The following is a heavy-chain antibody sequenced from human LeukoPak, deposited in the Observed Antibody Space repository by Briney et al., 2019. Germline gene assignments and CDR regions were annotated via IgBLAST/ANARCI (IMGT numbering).Heavy chain of an antibody. J-gene: IGHJ4*02. CDR3: ARDLPTVTVFDY. D-gene: IGHD4-11*01. CDR1: GFTFSSYS. V-gene: IGHV3-21*01. Sequence: GGSLRLSCAASGFTFSSYSMNWVRQAPGKGLEWVSSISSSSSYIYYADSVKGRFTISRDNAKNSLHLQMNSLRAEDTAVYYCARDLPTVTVFDYWGQGTLVTVSS. CDR2: ISSSSSYI.